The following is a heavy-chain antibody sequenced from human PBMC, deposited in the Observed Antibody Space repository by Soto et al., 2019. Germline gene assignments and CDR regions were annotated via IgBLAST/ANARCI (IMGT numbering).Heavy chain of an antibody. CDR3: ATQDFRGETGTT. D-gene: IGHD1-1*01. CDR1: GFTFSSYA. J-gene: IGHJ4*02. V-gene: IGHV3-23*01. Sequence: EVQLLESGGGLVQPGGSLRLSCAASGFTFSSYAMSWVRQAPGKGLEWVSAISGSGGSTYYADSVKGRFTISRDNSKNTLYLQMNNLRAEDTAIYYCATQDFRGETGTTWGQGALVTVSS. CDR2: ISGSGGST.